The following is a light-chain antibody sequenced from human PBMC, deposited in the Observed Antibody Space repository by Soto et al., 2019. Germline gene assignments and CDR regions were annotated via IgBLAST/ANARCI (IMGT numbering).Light chain of an antibody. J-gene: IGLJ1*01. CDR2: GVN. Sequence: QSALTQPPSASGSPGQSVAISSTGTSSDVGGYNYVSWYQQHPGKAPKLMIYGVNRRPSGVPDRFSGSKSGNTASLTVSGLQAEDEADYYCSSYAGSSNVFGTGTKVTVL. V-gene: IGLV2-8*01. CDR1: SSDVGGYNY. CDR3: SSYAGSSNV.